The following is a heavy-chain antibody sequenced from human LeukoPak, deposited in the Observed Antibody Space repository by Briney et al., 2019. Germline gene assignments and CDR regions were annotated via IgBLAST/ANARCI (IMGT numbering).Heavy chain of an antibody. J-gene: IGHJ5*02. CDR1: GYTFTGYF. CDR2: INPNSGGT. D-gene: IGHD3-16*02. Sequence: GASVKVSCKASGYTFTGYFMHWVRRAPGQGLEWMGWINPNSGGTNYAQKFQGRVTMTRDTSISTAYMELSRLRSDDTAVYYCARHPGSNPHNWFDPWGQGTLVTVSS. V-gene: IGHV1-2*02. CDR3: ARHPGSNPHNWFDP.